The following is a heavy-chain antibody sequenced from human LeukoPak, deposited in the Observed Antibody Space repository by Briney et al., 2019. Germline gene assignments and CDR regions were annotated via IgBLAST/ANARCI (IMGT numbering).Heavy chain of an antibody. Sequence: GGSLRLSCAASGFTFSSYWMHWVRQAPGKGLVWVSRINSDGSSTSYADSVKGRFTISRDNAKNTLYLQMNSLRAEDTAVYYCARRAVCSSASCSSQYYYYAMNVWGQGTTVTVSS. V-gene: IGHV3-74*01. CDR2: INSDGSST. D-gene: IGHD2-2*01. CDR3: ARRAVCSSASCSSQYYYYAMNV. J-gene: IGHJ6*02. CDR1: GFTFSSYW.